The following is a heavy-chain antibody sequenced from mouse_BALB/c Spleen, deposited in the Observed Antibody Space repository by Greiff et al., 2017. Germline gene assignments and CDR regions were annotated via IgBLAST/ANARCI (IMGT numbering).Heavy chain of an antibody. D-gene: IGHD1-1*01. CDR1: GYTFTDYW. CDR3: ARSTTVVNYFDY. CDR2: IDTSDSYT. Sequence: QVQLQQSGAELVMPGASVKMSCKASGYTFTDYWMHWVKQRPGQGLEWIGAIDTSDSYTSYNQKFKGKATLTVDESSSTAYMQLSSLTSEDSAVYYCARSTTVVNYFDYWGQGTTLTVSS. V-gene: IGHV1-69*01. J-gene: IGHJ2*01.